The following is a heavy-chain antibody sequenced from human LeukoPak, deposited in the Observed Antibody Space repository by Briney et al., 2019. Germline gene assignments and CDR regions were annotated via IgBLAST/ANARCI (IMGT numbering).Heavy chain of an antibody. Sequence: PGGSLRLSCAASGFTFSSYSMNWVRQAPGKGLEWVSSISSSSSYIYYADSVKGRFTISRDNAKNTLYLQMNSLRAEDTAVYYCARADYYDSSGYYSGEVAFDIWGQGTMVTVSS. J-gene: IGHJ3*02. CDR2: ISSSSSYI. D-gene: IGHD3-22*01. CDR1: GFTFSSYS. CDR3: ARADYYDSSGYYSGEVAFDI. V-gene: IGHV3-21*01.